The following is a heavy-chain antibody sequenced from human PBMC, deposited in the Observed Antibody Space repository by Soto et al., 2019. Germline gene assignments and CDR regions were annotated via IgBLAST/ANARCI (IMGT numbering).Heavy chain of an antibody. Sequence: PGGSLRLSCAASGFTFTTYAMHWVRQAPDKGLEWVAVISYDVINRYYADSVKGRFTLSRDNSKNTVYLQMNSLRAEDTAVYYCVRGDKGGFDLWGQGTTVTVSS. J-gene: IGHJ3*01. CDR2: ISYDVINR. V-gene: IGHV3-30-3*01. D-gene: IGHD2-21*02. CDR3: VRGDKGGFDL. CDR1: GFTFTTYA.